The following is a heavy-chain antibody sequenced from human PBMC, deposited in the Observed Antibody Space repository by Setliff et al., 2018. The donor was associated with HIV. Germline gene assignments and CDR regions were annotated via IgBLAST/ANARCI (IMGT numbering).Heavy chain of an antibody. V-gene: IGHV4-39*01. CDR3: ARLMHYYDSFWVLWRENYFDS. Sequence: SETLSLTCTVSGGSITTSSYYWGWIRQPPGKGLEWIGTIFYTGSTYYNPSLKSRVTISVDTSKNQVSLKLTSVTAADTAVYYCARLMHYYDSFWVLWRENYFDSWGRGTLVTVSS. CDR2: IFYTGST. J-gene: IGHJ4*01. D-gene: IGHD3-22*01. CDR1: GGSITTSSYY.